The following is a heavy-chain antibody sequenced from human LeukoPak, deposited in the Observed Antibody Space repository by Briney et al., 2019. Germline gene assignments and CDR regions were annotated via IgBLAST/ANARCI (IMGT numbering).Heavy chain of an antibody. CDR1: GGSISGYY. D-gene: IGHD3-10*01. CDR3: ARDSGTTGEVKFDP. J-gene: IGHJ5*02. V-gene: IGHV4-59*12. Sequence: PSETLSLTCTVSGGSISGYYWSWIRQPPGKGLEWIGYIYYSGTTNYNPSLKSRVTMSVDTSKNQFSLKLSSVTAADTAVYYCARDSGTTGEVKFDPWGQGTLVTVSS. CDR2: IYYSGTT.